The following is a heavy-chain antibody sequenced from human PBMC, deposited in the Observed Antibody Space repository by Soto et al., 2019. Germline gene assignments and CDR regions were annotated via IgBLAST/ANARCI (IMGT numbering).Heavy chain of an antibody. Sequence: GGSLRLSCAASGLTFSSYAMTWVRQAPGKGLEWVSAISGSGGYTYYADSVKGRFTISRDNSKNTLYLQMNSLRAEDTAIYYCAKEGYDILTGYYITDCWGQGTLVTVSS. CDR3: AKEGYDILTGYYITDC. CDR2: ISGSGGYT. J-gene: IGHJ4*02. V-gene: IGHV3-23*01. CDR1: GLTFSSYA. D-gene: IGHD3-9*01.